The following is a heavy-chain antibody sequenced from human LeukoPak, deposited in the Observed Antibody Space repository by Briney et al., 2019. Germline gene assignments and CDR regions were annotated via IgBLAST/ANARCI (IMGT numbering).Heavy chain of an antibody. CDR1: GFTFSSYG. V-gene: IGHV3-30*02. J-gene: IGHJ3*02. CDR3: AKGGSLATVAQPDIDAFDI. Sequence: GGSLRLSCAASGFTFSSYGMHWVRQAPGKGLEWVAFIRYDGSNKYYADSVKGRFTISRDNSKNTLYLQMNSLRAEDTAVYYGAKGGSLATVAQPDIDAFDIWGQGTMVTVSS. D-gene: IGHD4-23*01. CDR2: IRYDGSNK.